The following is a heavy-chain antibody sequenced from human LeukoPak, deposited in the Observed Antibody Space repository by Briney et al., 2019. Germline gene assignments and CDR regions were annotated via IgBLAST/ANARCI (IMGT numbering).Heavy chain of an antibody. J-gene: IGHJ6*04. CDR1: GFTFSSHS. V-gene: IGHV3-21*01. CDR2: ISSSISYI. Sequence: GGSLRLSCAASGFTFSSHSMNSARQDPRKGLESVSSISSSISYIYNAAPVKGRFTISRDNAKNSLYLQMNSLRAEDTAVYYCGREGPQDTYYYYGMDVWGKGTTVTVSS. CDR3: GREGPQDTYYYYGMDV.